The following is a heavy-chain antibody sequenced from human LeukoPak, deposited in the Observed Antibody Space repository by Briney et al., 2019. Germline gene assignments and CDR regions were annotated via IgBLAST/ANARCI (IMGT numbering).Heavy chain of an antibody. J-gene: IGHJ4*02. D-gene: IGHD4-23*01. CDR2: VNPSDGGT. CDR3: ATGRWSFDY. V-gene: IGHV1-46*01. CDR1: GYTFTNYY. Sequence: ASVKVSCKASGYTFTNYYMHWVRQATGQGLEWMGIVNPSDGGTSYAQQFQGRVTMTRDTSTSTVYMELSSLRSEDTAVYYCATGRWSFDYWGRGTLVTVSS.